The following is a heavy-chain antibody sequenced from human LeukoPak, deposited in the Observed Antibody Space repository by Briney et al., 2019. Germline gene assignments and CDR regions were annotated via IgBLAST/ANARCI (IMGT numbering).Heavy chain of an antibody. J-gene: IGHJ5*02. CDR1: GFTFSSYA. CDR3: AKSTPTIFGVVIPINWFDP. D-gene: IGHD3-3*01. CDR2: ISGSGGST. Sequence: GGSLTLSCAASGFTFSSYAMSWVRQAPGKELEWVSAISGSGGSTYYADSVKGRFTISRDNSKNTLYLQMNSLRAEDTAVYYCAKSTPTIFGVVIPINWFDPWGQGTLVTVSS. V-gene: IGHV3-23*01.